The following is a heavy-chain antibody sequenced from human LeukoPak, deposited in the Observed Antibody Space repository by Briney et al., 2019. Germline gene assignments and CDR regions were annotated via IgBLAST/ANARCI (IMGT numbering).Heavy chain of an antibody. V-gene: IGHV4-59*01. Sequence: SGTLSLTCTVSGGSISTYYWSWIRQPPGKGLEWIGYISYSGSTNYNPSLKSRVTISVDTSKNQFSLKLSSVTAADTAVYYCARDSSVGATDYWGQGILVTVSS. CDR2: ISYSGST. CDR3: ARDSSVGATDY. D-gene: IGHD1-26*01. J-gene: IGHJ4*02. CDR1: GGSISTYY.